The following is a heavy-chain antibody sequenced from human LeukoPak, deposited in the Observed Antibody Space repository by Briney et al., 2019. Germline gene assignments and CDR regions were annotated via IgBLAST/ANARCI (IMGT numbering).Heavy chain of an antibody. V-gene: IGHV4-59*01. Sequence: SETLSLTCTVSGGSISSYYWSWIRQPPGKGLEWIGYIYYSGSTNYNPSLKSRVTISIDTSKNQFSLKLSSVTAADTAVYYCARTEAHDASDIWGQGTMVTVSS. CDR1: GGSISSYY. D-gene: IGHD1-14*01. CDR3: ARTEAHDASDI. CDR2: IYYSGST. J-gene: IGHJ3*02.